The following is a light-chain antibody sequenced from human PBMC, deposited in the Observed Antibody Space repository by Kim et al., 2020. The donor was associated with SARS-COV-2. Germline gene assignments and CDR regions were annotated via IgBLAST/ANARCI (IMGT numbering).Light chain of an antibody. CDR2: GKN. CDR3: NSRDSSGNHLGV. V-gene: IGLV3-19*01. Sequence: QTVRITHHGDSLRSYYASWYPQKPGQAPVLVIYGKNNRPSVIPDRFSGSSSGNPASLTITGAQAEDEADYYCNSRDSSGNHLGVFGGGTQLTVL. CDR1: SLRSYY. J-gene: IGLJ2*01.